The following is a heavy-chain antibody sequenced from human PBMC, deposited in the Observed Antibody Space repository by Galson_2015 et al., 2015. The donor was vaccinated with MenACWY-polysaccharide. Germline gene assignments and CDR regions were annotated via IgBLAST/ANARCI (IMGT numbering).Heavy chain of an antibody. J-gene: IGHJ6*02. D-gene: IGHD4-17*01. CDR2: VAEDGRNE. V-gene: IGHV3-30*03. CDR1: EFTFSSYC. CDR3: ARDSWVTTIHYGLDF. Sequence: SLRHSCTASEFTFSSYCMHWVRQGPGEGLEWAAVVAEDGRNEVYPDSVRGRFTISRDNSRNTLYLPMITLRAEDTAVYYCARDSWVTTIHYGLDFWGQGTTVTVSS.